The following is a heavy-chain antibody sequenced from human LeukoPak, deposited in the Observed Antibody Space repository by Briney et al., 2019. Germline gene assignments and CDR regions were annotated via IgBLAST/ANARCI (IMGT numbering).Heavy chain of an antibody. D-gene: IGHD7-27*01. CDR1: GGSVSSSNYY. CDR2: IYYSGST. CDR3: ARDELGIAYYYYMDV. J-gene: IGHJ6*03. Sequence: SETLSLTCTVSGGSVSSSNYYWGWIRQPPGKGLEWIGSIYYSGSTYYNPSLKSRVTISVDTPKNHFSLKLSSVTAADTAVYYCARDELGIAYYYYMDVWGKGTTVTVSS. V-gene: IGHV4-39*02.